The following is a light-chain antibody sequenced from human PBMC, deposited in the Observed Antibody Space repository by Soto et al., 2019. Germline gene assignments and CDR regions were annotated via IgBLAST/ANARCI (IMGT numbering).Light chain of an antibody. CDR1: QSVSSSY. J-gene: IGKJ5*01. CDR3: QQYGSSPPVT. V-gene: IGKV3-20*01. CDR2: GVS. Sequence: EIVLTQSPGTLSLSPGERATLSCRASQSVSSSYLAWYQQKPGQAPRLLIYGVSSRATGIPDRFSGSGSGTDFNLTISRLEPEDVAVYYCQQYGSSPPVTFGQGTRLEIK.